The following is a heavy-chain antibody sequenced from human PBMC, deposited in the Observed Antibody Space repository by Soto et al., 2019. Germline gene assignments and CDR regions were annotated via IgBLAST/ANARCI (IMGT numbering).Heavy chain of an antibody. CDR2: ISGSGGST. J-gene: IGHJ4*02. CDR1: GFTFSSYA. D-gene: IGHD6-13*01. V-gene: IGHV3-23*01. Sequence: EVQLLESGGGLVQPGGSLRLSCAASGFTFSSYAMSWVRQAPGKGLEWVSAISGSGGSTYYADSVKGRFTISRDNSKNTLYLQMNSRRAGDTAVYYCAKGGGGPGIAAAAPGSFDYWGQGTLVTVSS. CDR3: AKGGGGPGIAAAAPGSFDY.